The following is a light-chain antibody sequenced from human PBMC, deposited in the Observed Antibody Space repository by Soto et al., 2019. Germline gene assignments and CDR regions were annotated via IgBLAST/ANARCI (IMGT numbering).Light chain of an antibody. CDR1: QDIGDS. Sequence: DIRMTQSPSSLSASVGDRVTITCQASQDIGDSLNWYHQKPGKAPNLLIYDASNLQTGVPSRFSGSGSGTDFTFTISSLQPEDVATYYCQQYDDLPITFGQGTRLEI. V-gene: IGKV1-33*01. J-gene: IGKJ5*01. CDR3: QQYDDLPIT. CDR2: DAS.